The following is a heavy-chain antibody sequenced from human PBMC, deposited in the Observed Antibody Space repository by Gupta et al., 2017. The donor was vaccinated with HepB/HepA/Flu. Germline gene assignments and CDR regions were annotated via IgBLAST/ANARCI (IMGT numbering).Heavy chain of an antibody. J-gene: IGHJ4*02. CDR1: GGSISSVGYS. Sequence: QLQLQESGSALVKPSQTLSLTCTVSGGSISSVGYSWSWIRQPPGKGLEWIGYIYHSGTTYYNPSLKSRVTISVDRSKNQFSLNLTSVTAADTAVYYCATEGGDSSGYYAYDYWGQGTLVTVSS. CDR2: IYHSGTT. V-gene: IGHV4-30-2*01. CDR3: ATEGGDSSGYYAYDY. D-gene: IGHD3-22*01.